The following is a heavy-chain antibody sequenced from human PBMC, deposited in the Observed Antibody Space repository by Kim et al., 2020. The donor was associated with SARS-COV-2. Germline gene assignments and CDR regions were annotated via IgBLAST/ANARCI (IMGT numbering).Heavy chain of an antibody. CDR2: IIPIFGTA. D-gene: IGHD3-22*01. Sequence: SVKVSCKASGGTFSSYAISWVRQAPGQGLEWMGGIIPIFGTANYAQKFQGRVTITADESTSTAYMELSSLRSEDTAVYYCARGPTSLQITMIVPFDYWGQGTLVTVSS. V-gene: IGHV1-69*13. CDR3: ARGPTSLQITMIVPFDY. CDR1: GGTFSSYA. J-gene: IGHJ4*02.